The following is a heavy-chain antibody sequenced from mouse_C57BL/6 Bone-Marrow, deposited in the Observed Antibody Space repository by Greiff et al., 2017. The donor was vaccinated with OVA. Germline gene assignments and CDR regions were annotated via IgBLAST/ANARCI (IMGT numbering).Heavy chain of an antibody. CDR1: GFTFSDYG. CDR2: ISSGSSTI. Sequence: EVQLVESGGGLVKPGGSLKLSCAATGFTFSDYGMHWVRQAPEKGLEWVAYISSGSSTIYYADKVKGRFTISRDNAKNTLFLQMTSLRAEDTAIYYCARDYWYFDVWGTGTTVTVSS. V-gene: IGHV5-17*01. J-gene: IGHJ1*03. CDR3: ARDYWYFDV.